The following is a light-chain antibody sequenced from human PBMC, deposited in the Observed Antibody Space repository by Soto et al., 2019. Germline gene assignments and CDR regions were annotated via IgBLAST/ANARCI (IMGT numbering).Light chain of an antibody. V-gene: IGKV1-5*03. CDR3: QQYNTYPWT. CDR1: QTINNW. Sequence: DVQITQSPSTLSASVGDRVTITCRASQTINNWLAWYQQRPGKAPTFLIYKTSTLETGVPSRFSGSGSGTEFTLTISSLQPEDFAIYYCQQYNTYPWTFGQGTKVDIK. J-gene: IGKJ1*01. CDR2: KTS.